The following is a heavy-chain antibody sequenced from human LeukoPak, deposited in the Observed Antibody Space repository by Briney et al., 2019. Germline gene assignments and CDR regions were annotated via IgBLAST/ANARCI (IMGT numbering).Heavy chain of an antibody. CDR2: INGDGSTT. J-gene: IGHJ3*02. CDR3: GRDRGTPDSFNI. Sequence: GGSLRLSCAASASAVSVFWMHWVRQAPGKGLVWVSHINGDGSTTNYADSVKGRFTISRDNAKNTLYLQLDSLRAEDTDLYYCGRDRGTPDSFNIWGQGTMVTVSS. D-gene: IGHD1-1*01. CDR1: ASAVSVFW. V-gene: IGHV3-74*01.